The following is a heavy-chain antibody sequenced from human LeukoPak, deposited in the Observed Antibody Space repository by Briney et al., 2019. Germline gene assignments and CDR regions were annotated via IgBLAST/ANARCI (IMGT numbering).Heavy chain of an antibody. V-gene: IGHV3-23*01. Sequence: GGSLRLSCAASGFTFSSYAMSWVRQAPGKGLEWVSAISGSGGSTYYTDSVKGRFTISRDNSKNTLYLQMNSLRAEDTAVYYCAKVGEGELLTVDFDYWGQGTLVTVSS. D-gene: IGHD1-26*01. J-gene: IGHJ4*02. CDR3: AKVGEGELLTVDFDY. CDR1: GFTFSSYA. CDR2: ISGSGGST.